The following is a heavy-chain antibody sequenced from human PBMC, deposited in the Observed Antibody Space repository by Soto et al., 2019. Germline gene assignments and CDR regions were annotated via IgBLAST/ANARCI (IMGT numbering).Heavy chain of an antibody. CDR2: ILHDETP. Sequence: GGSLRLSCAASGFTFSTYAMTWVRQAPGRGLEWVSTILHDETPFYTDSVKGRFTISRDNVRGTLYLQMNGLRVEDAALYFCAKDLFPTSGHRFFFESWGQGSLVTVYS. V-gene: IGHV3-23*01. J-gene: IGHJ4*02. CDR1: GFTFSTYA. D-gene: IGHD2-21*01. CDR3: AKDLFPTSGHRFFFES.